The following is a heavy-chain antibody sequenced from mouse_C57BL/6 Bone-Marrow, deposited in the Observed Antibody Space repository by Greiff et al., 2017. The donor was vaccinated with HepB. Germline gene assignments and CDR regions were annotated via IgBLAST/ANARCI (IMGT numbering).Heavy chain of an antibody. V-gene: IGHV5-6*01. CDR3: ADYYGSSLSWFAY. J-gene: IGHJ3*01. CDR1: GFPFSSNG. CDR2: ISRGGSYT. Sequence: EVQLVESGGDLVKPGGSLKLSCAASGFPFSSNGRFWVRQTPEKGLEGVATISRGGSYTYYPDSVKGRCTISRDNAKNTLYLQMSSLKSEDTAMYYCADYYGSSLSWFAYWGQGTLVTVSA. D-gene: IGHD1-1*01.